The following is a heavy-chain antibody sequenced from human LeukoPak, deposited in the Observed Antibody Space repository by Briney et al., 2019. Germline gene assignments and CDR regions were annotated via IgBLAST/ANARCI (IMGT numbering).Heavy chain of an antibody. D-gene: IGHD3-16*02. CDR2: IYYSGST. CDR3: ARRAIWGSYRIFDY. V-gene: IGHV4-39*01. CDR1: GGSISSSSYY. Sequence: SETLSLTCTVSGGSISSSSYYWGWIRQPPGKGLEWTGSIYYSGSTYYNPSLKSRVTISVDTSKNQFSLKLSSVTAADMAVYYCARRAIWGSYRIFDYWGQGTLVTVSS. J-gene: IGHJ4*02.